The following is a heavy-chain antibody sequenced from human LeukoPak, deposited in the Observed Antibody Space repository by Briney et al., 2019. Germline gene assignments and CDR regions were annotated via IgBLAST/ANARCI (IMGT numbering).Heavy chain of an antibody. D-gene: IGHD1-26*01. CDR3: AKDTNSGSYYDY. J-gene: IGHJ4*02. CDR2: ISGDGGST. V-gene: IGHV3-43*02. Sequence: PGGSLRLSCAASGFTFDDYAMHWVRQAPGKGLEWVSLISGDGGSTYYADSVKGRFTVSRDNSKNSLYLQMNSLRTEDTALYYCAKDTNSGSYYDYWGQGTLVTVSS. CDR1: GFTFDDYA.